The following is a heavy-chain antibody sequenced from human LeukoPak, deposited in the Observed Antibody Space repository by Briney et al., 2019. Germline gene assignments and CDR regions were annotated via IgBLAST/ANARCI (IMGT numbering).Heavy chain of an antibody. J-gene: IGHJ6*03. CDR1: RYTLTELS. CDR2: FDPEDGET. V-gene: IGHV1-24*01. CDR3: ARDPAMDYYYYYYMDV. D-gene: IGHD5-18*01. Sequence: ASVKVSCKVSRYTLTELSMHWVRQAPGIGLEWMGGFDPEDGETIYAQKFQGRVTMTEDTSTDTAYMELNSLRSEDTAVYYCARDPAMDYYYYYYMDVWGKGTTVTVSS.